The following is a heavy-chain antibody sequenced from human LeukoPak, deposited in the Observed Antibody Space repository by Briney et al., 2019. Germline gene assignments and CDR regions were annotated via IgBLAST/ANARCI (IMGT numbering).Heavy chain of an antibody. Sequence: ASVKVSCKASGYTFTGYYMHWVRQAPGQGLEWMGWINPNSGGTNYAQKFQGRVTMTRDTSISTAYMELSRLRSDDTAVYYCAGTLWFGELVADYWGQGTLVTVSS. V-gene: IGHV1-2*02. CDR3: AGTLWFGELVADY. CDR2: INPNSGGT. J-gene: IGHJ4*02. D-gene: IGHD3-10*01. CDR1: GYTFTGYY.